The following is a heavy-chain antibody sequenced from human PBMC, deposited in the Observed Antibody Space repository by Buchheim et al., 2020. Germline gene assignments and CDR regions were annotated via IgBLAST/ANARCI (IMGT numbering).Heavy chain of an antibody. D-gene: IGHD3-22*01. CDR1: GFTFSDYY. CDR3: ARAIPTYYYDSSGYWGPSGGPYYFDY. J-gene: IGHJ4*02. V-gene: IGHV3-11*01. Sequence: QVQLVESGGGLVKPGGSLRLSCAASGFTFSDYYMSWIRQAPGKGLEWVSYSSSSGSTIYYADSVKGRFTLSRDNAKKSLYLQMNSLRAEDTAVYYCARAIPTYYYDSSGYWGPSGGPYYFDYWGQGTL. CDR2: SSSSGSTI.